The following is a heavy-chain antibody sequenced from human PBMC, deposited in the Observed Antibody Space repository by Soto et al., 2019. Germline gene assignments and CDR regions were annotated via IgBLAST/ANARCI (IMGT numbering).Heavy chain of an antibody. D-gene: IGHD1-26*01. CDR2: ISYDGSNK. CDR1: GFTFSSYG. CDR3: ARESPLVGPAGGDY. Sequence: QVQLVESGGGVVQPGRSLRLSCAASGFTFSSYGMHWVRQAPGKGLEWVAVISYDGSNKYYADSVKGRFTISRDNSKNTLYLQMNSLRAEDTAVYYCARESPLVGPAGGDYWGQGTLVTVSS. J-gene: IGHJ4*02. V-gene: IGHV3-30*03.